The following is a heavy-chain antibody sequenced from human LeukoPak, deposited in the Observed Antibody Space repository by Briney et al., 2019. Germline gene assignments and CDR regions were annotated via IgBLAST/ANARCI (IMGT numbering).Heavy chain of an antibody. CDR1: GFTFSNYA. Sequence: GGSLRLSCAASGFTFSNYAMSWVRQAPGKGLEWVSTISGSVGTTYYADSVRGRFTISRDNSKNTLYLQMNSLRAEDTAVYYCAKVCTYYDYWSGYYSDCWGQGTLVTVSS. CDR2: ISGSVGTT. CDR3: AKVCTYYDYWSGYYSDC. J-gene: IGHJ4*02. D-gene: IGHD3-3*01. V-gene: IGHV3-23*01.